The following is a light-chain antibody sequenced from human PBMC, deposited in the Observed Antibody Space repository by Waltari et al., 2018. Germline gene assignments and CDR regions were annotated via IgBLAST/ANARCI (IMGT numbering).Light chain of an antibody. CDR1: NNNVGNQG. J-gene: IGLJ3*02. Sequence: QAGLAQPPSLSKDLRQTATLTCTGNNNNVGNQGAAWLQQHQGHPPKLLSYRNNDRPSGIPDSVTASRSGNTAYLIITGLPPADGADYSCSSSDVSLRAWLYGGGTKPTVL. V-gene: IGLV10-54*04. CDR2: RNN. CDR3: SSSDVSLRAWL.